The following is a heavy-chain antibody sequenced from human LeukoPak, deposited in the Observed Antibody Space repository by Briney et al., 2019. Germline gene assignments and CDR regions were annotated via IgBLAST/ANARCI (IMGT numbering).Heavy chain of an antibody. V-gene: IGHV4-4*07. CDR3: ARDRLGYCTNGVCHGLD. D-gene: IGHD2-8*01. J-gene: IGHJ4*02. CDR2: IYISGST. Sequence: SETLSLTCTVSGGSISNYYWSWIRQPAGKGLEWIGRIYISGSTNYNPSLKSRVTMSVDTSKNQFSLKLSSVTAADTAVYYCARDRLGYCTNGVCHGLDWGQGTLVTVSS. CDR1: GGSISNYY.